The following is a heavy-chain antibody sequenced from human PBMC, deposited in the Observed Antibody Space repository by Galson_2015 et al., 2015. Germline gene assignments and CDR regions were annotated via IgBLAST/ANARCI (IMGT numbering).Heavy chain of an antibody. CDR2: INWNGGST. Sequence: SLRLSCAASGFTFDDYGMSWVRQAPGKGLEWVSGINWNGGSTGYADSVKGRFTISRDNAKNSLYLKMNSLRAEDTALYHCARGANSYGWGDDAFDIWGQGTMVTVSS. CDR1: GFTFDDYG. CDR3: ARGANSYGWGDDAFDI. J-gene: IGHJ3*02. V-gene: IGHV3-20*01. D-gene: IGHD3-10*01.